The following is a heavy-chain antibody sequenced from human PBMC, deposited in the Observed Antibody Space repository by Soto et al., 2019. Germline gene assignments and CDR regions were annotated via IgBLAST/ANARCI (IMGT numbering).Heavy chain of an antibody. CDR1: GGTFSSYA. D-gene: IGHD2-15*01. J-gene: IGHJ4*02. CDR2: IIPIFGTA. V-gene: IGHV1-69*01. CDR3: ARALVVVAATPYYFDY. Sequence: QVQLVQSGAEVKKPGSSVKVSCKASGGTFSSYAISWVRQAPGQGLEWMGGIIPIFGTANYAQKFQGRVTITADESTRTAYMELSSVRYEDTAVYYCARALVVVAATPYYFDYWGQGTLVTVSS.